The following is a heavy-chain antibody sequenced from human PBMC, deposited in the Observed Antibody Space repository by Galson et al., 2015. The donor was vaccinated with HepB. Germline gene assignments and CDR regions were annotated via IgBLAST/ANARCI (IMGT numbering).Heavy chain of an antibody. CDR3: AKDRLWHIATQPSGF. Sequence: SLRLSCAASGFTLSNYAMNWVRQVPGKGLEWVSSISSSGDSTHYADSVRGRFIISRDNSKNTLYLQMNSLRAEDTAVYYCAKDRLWHIATQPSGFWGQGTLVTVSS. J-gene: IGHJ4*02. CDR2: ISSSGDST. V-gene: IGHV3-23*01. D-gene: IGHD6-6*01. CDR1: GFTLSNYA.